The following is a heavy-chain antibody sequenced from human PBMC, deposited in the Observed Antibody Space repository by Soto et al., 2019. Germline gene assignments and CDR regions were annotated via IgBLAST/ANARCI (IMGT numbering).Heavy chain of an antibody. J-gene: IGHJ4*02. Sequence: EVQLLESGGGLVQPGGSLRLSCAASGFTFSSYAMNWVRQAPGKGRAWVSVISGSGGSTYNADSVKGRFTISRDNSKNTPYLQMKSLRAEDTAVYYCARRSSSWYFDYWGQGTLVTVSS. CDR1: GFTFSSYA. V-gene: IGHV3-23*01. CDR2: ISGSGGST. CDR3: ARRSSSWYFDY. D-gene: IGHD6-13*01.